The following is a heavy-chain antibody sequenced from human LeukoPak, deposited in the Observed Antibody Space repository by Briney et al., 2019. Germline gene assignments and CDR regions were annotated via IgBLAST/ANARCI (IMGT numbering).Heavy chain of an antibody. CDR1: GFTFSGYS. Sequence: GGSLRLSCAASGFTFSGYSMNWVRLAPGKGLEWVSYIGSSSGTIDYTDSVKGRFTISRDNAKNSLYLQMNSLRAEDTAVYYCARDRNYYDSSGYYRYVDYWGQGTLFTVSS. CDR2: IGSSSGTI. V-gene: IGHV3-48*01. CDR3: ARDRNYYDSSGYYRYVDY. J-gene: IGHJ4*02. D-gene: IGHD3-22*01.